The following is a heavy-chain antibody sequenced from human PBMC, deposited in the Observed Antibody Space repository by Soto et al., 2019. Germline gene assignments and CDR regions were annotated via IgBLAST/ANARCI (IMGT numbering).Heavy chain of an antibody. V-gene: IGHV2-26*01. CDR2: IFSDDEK. J-gene: IGHJ6*02. D-gene: IGHD1-1*01. CDR3: ARIQRDWNLLYDSYFGMDV. Sequence: QVTLKESGPVLVKPTETLTLTCTVSGFSLSNVKMGVSWIRQPPGKALEWLAHIFSDDEKSYSTSLKTRLTISKDTSKSQVVLTVTNMDPVDTATYYCARIQRDWNLLYDSYFGMDVWGQGTTVTVSS. CDR1: GFSLSNVKMG.